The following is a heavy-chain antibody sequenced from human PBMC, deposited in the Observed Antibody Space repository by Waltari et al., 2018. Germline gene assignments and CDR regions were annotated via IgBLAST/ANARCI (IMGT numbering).Heavy chain of an antibody. D-gene: IGHD5-12*01. Sequence: QLQLQESGPGLGKPSETLSLTCIVSGGSITSNRHYWAWIRQPPGQGLEWIGTTSYNGATHSSPPLKSRVTVSRDTSKNHLSLKLGSVTAADTAVYYCATYIGASIGTAAFDVWGQGTMVTVSS. V-gene: IGHV4-39*02. J-gene: IGHJ3*01. CDR2: TSYNGAT. CDR1: GGSITSNRHY. CDR3: ATYIGASIGTAAFDV.